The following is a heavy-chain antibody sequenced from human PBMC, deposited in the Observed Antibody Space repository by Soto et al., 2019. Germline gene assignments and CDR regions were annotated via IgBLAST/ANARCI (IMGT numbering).Heavy chain of an antibody. Sequence: EVQLVESGGGLVQPGGSLRLSCAASGFTVSSNYMSWVRQAPGKGLEWVSLIYSADNTYYADSVKGRFTISRHNSKNTLYLQMNSLRAEVTAVYYCASHYGSSTRCYLGSFDYWGQGTLVTVSS. CDR1: GFTVSSNY. J-gene: IGHJ4*02. V-gene: IGHV3-53*04. D-gene: IGHD2-2*01. CDR3: ASHYGSSTRCYLGSFDY. CDR2: IYSADNT.